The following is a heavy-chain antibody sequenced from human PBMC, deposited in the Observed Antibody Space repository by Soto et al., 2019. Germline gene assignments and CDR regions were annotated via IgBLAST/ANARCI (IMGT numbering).Heavy chain of an antibody. J-gene: IGHJ4*02. CDR3: ARLPDGARSFDY. Sequence: PSETLSLTCSVSGGSITNYYWGWIRQPPGRGLEWIAYIYYSGSTYYNPSLKSRVTISVGTSKNQFSLKLSSVSAADTAVYYCARLPDGARSFDYWGQGTLVTVSS. CDR2: IYYSGST. V-gene: IGHV4-59*04. D-gene: IGHD1-26*01. CDR1: GGSITNYY.